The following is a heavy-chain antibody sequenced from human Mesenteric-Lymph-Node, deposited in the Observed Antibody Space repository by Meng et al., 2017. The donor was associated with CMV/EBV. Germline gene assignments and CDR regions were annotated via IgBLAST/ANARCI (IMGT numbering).Heavy chain of an antibody. CDR3: ARVYYYDSLYYFDY. Sequence: VSGGSISSNNWWSWVRQPPGQGLEWIGEIYHGGSTNYNPSLESRVTISVDKSKNHFSLKMTSVTAADTAVYYCARVYYYDSLYYFDYWGQGTLVTVSS. CDR1: GGSISSNNW. V-gene: IGHV4-4*02. J-gene: IGHJ4*02. CDR2: IYHGGST. D-gene: IGHD3-9*01.